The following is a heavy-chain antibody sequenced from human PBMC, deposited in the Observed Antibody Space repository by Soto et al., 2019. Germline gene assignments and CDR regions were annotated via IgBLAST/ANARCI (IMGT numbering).Heavy chain of an antibody. V-gene: IGHV3-72*01. CDR2: TRNKANSYTT. CDR1: SPTLSAHY. Sequence: LRRSSAASSPTLSAHYKDWLRQAPGKGLEWVGRTRNKANSYTTEYAASVKGRFTISRDDSKNSLYLQMNSLKTEDTAVYYCARDLGHYYYDSSGYTFDYWGQGP. J-gene: IGHJ4*02. CDR3: ARDLGHYYYDSSGYTFDY. D-gene: IGHD3-22*01.